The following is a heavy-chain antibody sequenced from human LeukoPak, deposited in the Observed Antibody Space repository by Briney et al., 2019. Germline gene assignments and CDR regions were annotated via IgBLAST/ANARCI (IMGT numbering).Heavy chain of an antibody. Sequence: QPGRSLRLSCAASGFTFSSYAMHWVRQAPGKGLEWVAVISYDGSNKYYADSVKGRFTISRDNSKNTLYLQMNSLRAEDTAVYYCAREKRAPPNHGQWLPPYYYYYYGMDVWGQGTTVTVSS. CDR1: GFTFSSYA. V-gene: IGHV3-30-3*01. CDR3: AREKRAPPNHGQWLPPYYYYYYGMDV. CDR2: ISYDGSNK. J-gene: IGHJ6*02. D-gene: IGHD6-19*01.